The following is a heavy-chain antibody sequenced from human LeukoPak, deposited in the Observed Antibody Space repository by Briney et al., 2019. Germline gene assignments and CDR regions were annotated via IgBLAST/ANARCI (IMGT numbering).Heavy chain of an antibody. Sequence: PSETLSLTCTVSGGSVSSGSYYWSWIRQPPGKGLEWLAYIYDSGSTNYNPSLKGRVTMSLDTSKNQFSLKLSSVTAADTAVYYCAGDDSRTAFDIWGQGTMVTVSS. CDR2: IYDSGST. D-gene: IGHD3-22*01. CDR3: AGDDSRTAFDI. V-gene: IGHV4-61*01. J-gene: IGHJ3*02. CDR1: GGSVSSGSYY.